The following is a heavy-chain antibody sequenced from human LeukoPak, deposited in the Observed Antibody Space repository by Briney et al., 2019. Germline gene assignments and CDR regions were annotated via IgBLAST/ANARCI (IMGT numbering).Heavy chain of an antibody. Sequence: PGGSLRLSCAASGFAVSSNYMSWIRQAPGKGLEWVSYISSSGSTIYYADSVKGRFTISRDNAKNSLYLQMNSLRAEDTAVYYCARDDPDSNYMVYWGQGTLVTVSS. CDR2: ISSSGSTI. CDR3: ARDDPDSNYMVY. J-gene: IGHJ4*02. V-gene: IGHV3-11*01. D-gene: IGHD4-11*01. CDR1: GFAVSSNY.